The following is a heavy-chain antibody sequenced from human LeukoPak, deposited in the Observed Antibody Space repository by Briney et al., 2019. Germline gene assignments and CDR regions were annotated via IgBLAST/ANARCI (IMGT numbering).Heavy chain of an antibody. CDR2: INSDGTFT. CDR3: VSDVVAATNY. D-gene: IGHD5-12*01. V-gene: IGHV3-74*01. CDR1: GFTFSSYW. J-gene: IGHJ4*02. Sequence: GGSLRLSCAASGFTFSSYWMHWVRQAPGKGLVWVSRINSDGTFTAYADSVKGRFTISRDNAKNTVYLQMNSLRAEDTAVYYCVSDVVAATNYWGQGTLVTVSA.